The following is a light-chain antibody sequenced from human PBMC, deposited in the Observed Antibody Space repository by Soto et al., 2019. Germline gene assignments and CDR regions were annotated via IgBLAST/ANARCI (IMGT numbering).Light chain of an antibody. Sequence: DIQMTQSPSTLSASVGDRVTITCRASQTITRWLAWYKQKPGKAPKVLIYDASSLESGVPSRFSGSGSGTEFTLTISSLQPEDSATYYCQQYNSYSTTFGQGTKVEIK. CDR3: QQYNSYSTT. CDR2: DAS. J-gene: IGKJ1*01. V-gene: IGKV1-5*01. CDR1: QTITRW.